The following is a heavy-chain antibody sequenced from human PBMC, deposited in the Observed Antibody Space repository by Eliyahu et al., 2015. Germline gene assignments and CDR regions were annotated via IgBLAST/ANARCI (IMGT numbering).Heavy chain of an antibody. Sequence: QVQLVESGGGVVQPGKSLRLSCAASGFXFSRYGTHWVRQAPGKGLEWVAVISYDGSNKYYADSVKGRFTISRDNSKNTLYLQMSSLRAEDTAVYFCARGKTIFGLVGANDAFDIWGQGTMVTVSS. CDR1: GFXFSRYG. V-gene: IGHV3-30*03. CDR2: ISYDGSNK. D-gene: IGHD3/OR15-3a*01. CDR3: ARGKTIFGLVGANDAFDI. J-gene: IGHJ3*02.